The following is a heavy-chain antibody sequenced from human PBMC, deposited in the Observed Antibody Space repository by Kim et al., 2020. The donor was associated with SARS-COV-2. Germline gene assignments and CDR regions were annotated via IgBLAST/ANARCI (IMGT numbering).Heavy chain of an antibody. CDR1: GFSVSNFY. V-gene: IGHV3-66*01. CDR3: TRDQVDGYLS. Sequence: GGSLRLSCAASGFSVSNFYMTWVRQAPGKGLEWVSVICRGGDTFYADSVRGRFTISTDNFKNTLYLQMNSLRAEDTGVYYCTRDQVDGYLSWGQGPLSTV. CDR2: ICRGGDT. J-gene: IGHJ5*02. D-gene: IGHD5-18*01.